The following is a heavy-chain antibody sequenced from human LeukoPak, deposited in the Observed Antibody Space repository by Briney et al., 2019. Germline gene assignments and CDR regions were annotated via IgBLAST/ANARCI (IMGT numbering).Heavy chain of an antibody. Sequence: GSLRLSCAASGFTFSDYYMSWIRQAPGKGLEWVSYISSSGSTIYYADSVKGRFTVSRDNAKNSLYLQMNSLRAEDTAVYYCARDDIVVGRRQYYYYGMDVWGQGTTVTVSS. J-gene: IGHJ6*02. D-gene: IGHD2-21*01. CDR2: ISSSGSTI. V-gene: IGHV3-11*04. CDR3: ARDDIVVGRRQYYYYGMDV. CDR1: GFTFSDYY.